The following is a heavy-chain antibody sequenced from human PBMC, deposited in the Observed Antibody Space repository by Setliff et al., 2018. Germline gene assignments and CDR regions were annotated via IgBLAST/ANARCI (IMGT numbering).Heavy chain of an antibody. CDR3: ARGPRYSGSYYVNY. CDR1: GGSFSGYY. Sequence: PSETLSLTCAVYGGSFSGYYWTWIRQPPGKGLEWIGEINHSGSSNYNPSLKSRVTISVDTSKNQFSLNLSSVTAADTAVYYCARGPRYSGSYYVNYWGQGTLGTVS. V-gene: IGHV4-34*01. D-gene: IGHD1-26*01. CDR2: INHSGSS. J-gene: IGHJ4*02.